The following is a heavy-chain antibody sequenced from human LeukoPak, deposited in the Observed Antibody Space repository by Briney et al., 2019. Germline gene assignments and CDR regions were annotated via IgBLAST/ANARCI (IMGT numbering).Heavy chain of an antibody. CDR3: AREYKPYGSGSYYIFQH. CDR1: GFTFSSYA. J-gene: IGHJ1*01. CDR2: ISYDGSNK. D-gene: IGHD3-10*01. V-gene: IGHV3-30-3*01. Sequence: GGSLRLSCAASGFTFSSYAMHWVRQAPGKGLEWVAVISYDGSNKYYADSVKGRFTISRDNSKNTLYLQMNSLRAEDTAVYYCAREYKPYGSGSYYIFQHWGQGTLVTVSS.